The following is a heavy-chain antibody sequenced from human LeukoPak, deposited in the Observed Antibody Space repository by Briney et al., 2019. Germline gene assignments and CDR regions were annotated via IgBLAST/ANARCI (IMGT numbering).Heavy chain of an antibody. J-gene: IGHJ4*02. CDR1: GGSISSSNW. CDR3: ARDLDGTLGEEGDY. Sequence: SGTLSLTCAVSGGSISSSNWWSWVRRPPGKGLEWIGEIYHSGSTNYNPSLKSRVTISVDKSKNQFSLKLSSVTAADTAVYYCARDLDGTLGEEGDYWGQGTLVTVSS. CDR2: IYHSGST. V-gene: IGHV4-4*02. D-gene: IGHD3-10*01.